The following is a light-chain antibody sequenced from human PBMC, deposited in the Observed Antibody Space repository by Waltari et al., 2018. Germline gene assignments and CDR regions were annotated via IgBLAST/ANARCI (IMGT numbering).Light chain of an antibody. CDR3: CSYAATYTLL. V-gene: IGLV2-11*01. J-gene: IGLJ3*02. CDR1: SSDVGDFKY. Sequence: QSALTQPRSVSGSPGQSVTISCTGTSSDVGDFKYVSWYQQHPGRAPKLMIYDVSTRPSGVPDRFSGSKSDNTASLTISGLQAEDEADYYCCSYAATYTLLFGGGTKLTGL. CDR2: DVS.